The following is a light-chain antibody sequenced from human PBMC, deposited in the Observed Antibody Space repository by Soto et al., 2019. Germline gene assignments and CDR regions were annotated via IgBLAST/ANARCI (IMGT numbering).Light chain of an antibody. CDR1: SSDVGAYNY. Sequence: QSVQNQPLAVSWSPGDSVAISCTGTSSDVGAYNYVSWYQRHAGKGPKVIIHDVSARPSGVPDRFSASKSGNTASLTISGLQTEDEADYYCSSYAGNYVYVFGSGTKVTVL. J-gene: IGLJ1*01. CDR2: DVS. CDR3: SSYAGNYVYV. V-gene: IGLV2-11*01.